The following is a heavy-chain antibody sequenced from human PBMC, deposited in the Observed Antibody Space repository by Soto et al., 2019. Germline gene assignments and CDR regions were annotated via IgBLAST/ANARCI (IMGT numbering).Heavy chain of an antibody. V-gene: IGHV4-59*12. Sequence: PSETLSLTCTVSGGSISSYYWSWIRQPPGKGLEWIGYIYYSGNTNYNPSLKSRVTISVDTSKNQFSLKLSSVTAADTALYYCARDPPLPAAMVDWGQGTLVTVSS. J-gene: IGHJ4*02. D-gene: IGHD2-2*01. CDR3: ARDPPLPAAMVD. CDR1: GGSISSYY. CDR2: IYYSGNT.